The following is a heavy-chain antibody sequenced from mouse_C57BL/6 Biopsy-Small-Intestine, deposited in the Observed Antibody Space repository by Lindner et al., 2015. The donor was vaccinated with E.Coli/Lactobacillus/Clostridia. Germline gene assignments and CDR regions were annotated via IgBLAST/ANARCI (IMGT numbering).Heavy chain of an antibody. CDR2: IDPVDGGT. V-gene: IGHV14-2*01. Sequence: VQLRESGAELVKPGASVKLSCTASGSNIKDYYIHWVKQRTEQGLEWIGRIDPVDGGTKYAPKFQDKATIILDTSSNTAYLQLSSLTSEDTAVYYCVGDYGTYWGQGATLTVSS. CDR1: GSNIKDYY. D-gene: IGHD1-1*01. J-gene: IGHJ2*01. CDR3: VGDYGTY.